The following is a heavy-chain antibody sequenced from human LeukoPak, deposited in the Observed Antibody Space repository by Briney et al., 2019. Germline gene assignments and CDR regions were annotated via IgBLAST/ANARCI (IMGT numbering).Heavy chain of an antibody. CDR1: QFTFSNYE. D-gene: IGHD6-19*01. V-gene: IGHV3-48*03. CDR2: ISFGGSSI. CDR3: ARSKGGWRLFDY. Sequence: GGSLRLSCVASQFTFSNYEMNWVRQAPGKGLEWVSYISFGGSSIHYADSAKGRFTISRDNAKNSLYLQMNSLRAEDTAVYYCARSKGGWRLFDYWGQGTLVTVSS. J-gene: IGHJ4*02.